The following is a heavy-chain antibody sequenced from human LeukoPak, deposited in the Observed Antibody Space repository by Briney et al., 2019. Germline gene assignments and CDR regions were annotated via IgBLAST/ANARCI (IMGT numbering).Heavy chain of an antibody. CDR2: ISSSRSNI. V-gene: IGHV3-21*01. J-gene: IGHJ5*01. CDR1: GFTFSTYY. Sequence: GGSLRLSCAASGFTFSTYYMNWVRQAPGKGLEWVSHISSSRSNIFYADSVKGRFTISRDNAKNTLFLQMNSLRAEDTAVYYFVRDRDRSKQWLFLFDSWGQGTLVTVSS. D-gene: IGHD6-19*01. CDR3: VRDRDRSKQWLFLFDS.